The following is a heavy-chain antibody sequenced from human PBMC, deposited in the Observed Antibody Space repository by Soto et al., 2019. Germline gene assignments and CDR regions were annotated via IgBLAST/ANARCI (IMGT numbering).Heavy chain of an antibody. V-gene: IGHV3-11*01. J-gene: IGHJ6*02. Sequence: PGGSLRLSCAASGFTFSDSYMSWIRQAPGKGLEWISYITFSGNTVYYADSLKGRFTISRDNAKNSLYLQVNRLRAEDTAVYYCARVSWREKYGMDVWGQGTTVTV. CDR1: GFTFSDSY. CDR2: ITFSGNTV. CDR3: ARVSWREKYGMDV.